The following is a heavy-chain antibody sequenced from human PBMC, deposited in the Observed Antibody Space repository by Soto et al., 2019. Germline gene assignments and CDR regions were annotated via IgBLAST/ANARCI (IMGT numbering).Heavy chain of an antibody. D-gene: IGHD3-9*01. CDR1: GFTFSSYA. Sequence: QVQLVESGGGVVQPGRSLRLSCAASGFTFSSYAMNWVRQAPGKGLEWVAVISYDGSNKYYADSVKGRFTISRDNSKNTLYLQMNSLRAEDTAVYYCARGAGADILTGYYESDAFDIWGQGTMVTVSS. CDR2: ISYDGSNK. CDR3: ARGAGADILTGYYESDAFDI. V-gene: IGHV3-30-3*01. J-gene: IGHJ3*02.